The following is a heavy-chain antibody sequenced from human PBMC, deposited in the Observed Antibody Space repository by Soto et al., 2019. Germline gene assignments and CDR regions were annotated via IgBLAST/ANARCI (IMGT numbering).Heavy chain of an antibody. J-gene: IGHJ4*02. V-gene: IGHV4-31*03. CDR1: GGSVNSGGSY. Sequence: QVQLQESGPGLVKPSETLSLTCTVSGGSVNSGGSYWSWIRQHPGNGLEWIGSIYYSGTTFYSPSLKSRVSISPDTSKNQFSLNLASMTAADTAVYYCARVSDDYGARRFDYWGQGTLVTVSS. CDR3: ARVSDDYGARRFDY. CDR2: IYYSGTT. D-gene: IGHD3-10*01.